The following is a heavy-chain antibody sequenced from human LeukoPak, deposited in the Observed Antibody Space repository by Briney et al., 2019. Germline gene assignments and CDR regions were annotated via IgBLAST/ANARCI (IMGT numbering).Heavy chain of an antibody. J-gene: IGHJ4*02. CDR2: ISVSGGGT. CDR1: GFTFSSYA. CDR3: AKTPGLDYDSSGYEGY. D-gene: IGHD3-22*01. V-gene: IGHV3-23*01. Sequence: GGSLRLSCAASGFTFSSYAMSWVRQAPGKGLAWVSAISVSGGGTYYADSVKGRFTISRDNSKNTLYLQMNSLRAEDTAVYYCAKTPGLDYDSSGYEGYWGQGTLGTVSS.